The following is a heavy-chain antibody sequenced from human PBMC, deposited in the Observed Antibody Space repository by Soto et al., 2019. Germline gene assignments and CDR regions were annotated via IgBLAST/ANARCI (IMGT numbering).Heavy chain of an antibody. J-gene: IGHJ4*02. CDR2: VSGSGGST. CDR3: AKLPQYETLTGYLNYFDY. Sequence: EVPLLESGGGLVQPGGSLRLSCAASGFTFSSYAMSWVRQAPGKGLEWVSSVSGSGGSTYYADSVKGRFTISRDNSKNTVYLQMNSLRAEDTAVYFCAKLPQYETLTGYLNYFDYWGPGILVTVSS. D-gene: IGHD3-9*01. V-gene: IGHV3-23*01. CDR1: GFTFSSYA.